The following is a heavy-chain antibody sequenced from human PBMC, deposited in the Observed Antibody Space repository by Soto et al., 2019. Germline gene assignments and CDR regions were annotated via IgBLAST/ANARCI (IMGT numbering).Heavy chain of an antibody. CDR2: ISWDSDNV. CDR1: GFTFDDFA. D-gene: IGHD4-17*01. V-gene: IGHV3-9*01. Sequence: EVQLVESGGGVVQPGRSLRLSCAASGFTFDDFAMNWVRQAPGKGLEWVSGISWDSDNVAYADSVKGRFTISRDNARNSVSLHMISLSAEDTALYFCTRSDGDFGLVDYWGHGALVTVSS. J-gene: IGHJ4*01. CDR3: TRSDGDFGLVDY.